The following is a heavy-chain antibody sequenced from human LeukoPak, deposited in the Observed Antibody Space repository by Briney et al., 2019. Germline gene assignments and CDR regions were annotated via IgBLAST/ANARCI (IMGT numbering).Heavy chain of an antibody. CDR1: GGSITTYY. V-gene: IGHV4-59*01. D-gene: IGHD1-26*01. J-gene: IGHJ4*02. Sequence: PSETLSLTCTVSGGSITTYYWSWIRQPPGEGLEWIGQIHSSGSANYNPSLKSRVAMSLDASKNQFSVRVSSVTAADTAIYYCARDILAVGATHYFDYWGQGSLVTVSS. CDR3: ARDILAVGATHYFDY. CDR2: IHSSGSA.